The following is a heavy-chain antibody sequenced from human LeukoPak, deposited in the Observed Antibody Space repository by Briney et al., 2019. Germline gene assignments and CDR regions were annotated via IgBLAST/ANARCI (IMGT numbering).Heavy chain of an antibody. CDR1: GFTFSSYG. D-gene: IGHD5-18*01. Sequence: PGGSLRLSCAASGFTFSSYGMHWVRQAPGKGLEWVAVISYDGSNKYYADPVKGRFTISRNSSKNTLYLQMNSLRAEDTAVYYCAKGNGYSRGWGQGTMVTVSS. J-gene: IGHJ3*01. CDR3: AKGNGYSRG. V-gene: IGHV3-30*18. CDR2: ISYDGSNK.